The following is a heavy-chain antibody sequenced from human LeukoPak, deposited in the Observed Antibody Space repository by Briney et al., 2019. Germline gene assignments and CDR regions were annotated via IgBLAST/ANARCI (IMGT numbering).Heavy chain of an antibody. Sequence: GGSLRLSCAASGFTFSNYPIHWVRQAPGKGLEWVSSISTSSSYIYYADSVKGRFTISRDNAKNSLYLQMNSLRAEDTAVYYCATEPPPSNDYHGLDYWGQGALVIVSS. D-gene: IGHD4-11*01. CDR2: ISTSSSYI. CDR1: GFTFSNYP. CDR3: ATEPPPSNDYHGLDY. V-gene: IGHV3-21*01. J-gene: IGHJ4*02.